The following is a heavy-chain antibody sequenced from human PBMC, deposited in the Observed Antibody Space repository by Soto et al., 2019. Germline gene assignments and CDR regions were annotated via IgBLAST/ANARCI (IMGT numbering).Heavy chain of an antibody. J-gene: IGHJ6*02. D-gene: IGHD3-10*01. Sequence: SLRLSCAASGFTFSSYWMHWVRQAPGKGLVWVSRMNEDGGTTDYADSAKGRFTISRDNAKNTLYLQMNSLRVEDTAVYYCASDLSGRADVWGQGTTVTVSS. V-gene: IGHV3-74*01. CDR1: GFTFSSYW. CDR2: MNEDGGTT. CDR3: ASDLSGRADV.